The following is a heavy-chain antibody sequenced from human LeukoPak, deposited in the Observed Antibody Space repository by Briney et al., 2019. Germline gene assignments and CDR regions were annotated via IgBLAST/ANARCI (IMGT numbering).Heavy chain of an antibody. D-gene: IGHD3-10*02. V-gene: IGHV3-48*01. Sequence: GGCLRLSCAASGFTFSDYNMNSVRQVPGKGLESVSYMSRSGDIIYYADSVKGRFTISRDNAKNSLYLQMNSLRAEDTAVYYCAELGITMIGGVWGKGTTVTISS. CDR1: GFTFSDYN. CDR3: AELGITMIGGV. J-gene: IGHJ6*04. CDR2: MSRSGDII.